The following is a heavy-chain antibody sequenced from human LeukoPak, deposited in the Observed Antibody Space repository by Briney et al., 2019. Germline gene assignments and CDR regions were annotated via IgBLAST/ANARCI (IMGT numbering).Heavy chain of an antibody. J-gene: IGHJ5*02. CDR2: IIPIFGTA. CDR3: ARGCLERWLVSGWFDP. Sequence: SVKVSCKASGGTFSSYAISWVRQAPGQGLEWMGGIIPIFGTANYAQKFQGRVTITADESTSTAYMELSSLRSEDTAVYYCARGCLERWLVSGWFDPWGQGTLVTVSS. CDR1: GGTFSSYA. V-gene: IGHV1-69*13. D-gene: IGHD6-19*01.